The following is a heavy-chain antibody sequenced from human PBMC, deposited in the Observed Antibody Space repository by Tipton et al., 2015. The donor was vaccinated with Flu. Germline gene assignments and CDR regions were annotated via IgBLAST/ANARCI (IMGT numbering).Heavy chain of an antibody. J-gene: IGHJ4*02. CDR1: GFTFRTNG. Sequence: SGFTFRTNGMHWVRQAPGKGLEWVAHIRSDETTEYADSAKGRFTISGDNSKDMLYLQMNRLRIEDTAVFYCAKSGGFDFWNQGALVIVSS. V-gene: IGHV3-30*02. CDR3: AKSGGFDF. D-gene: IGHD1-26*01. CDR2: IRSDETTE.